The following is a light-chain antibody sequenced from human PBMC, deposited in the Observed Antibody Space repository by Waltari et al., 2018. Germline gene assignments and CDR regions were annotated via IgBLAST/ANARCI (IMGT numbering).Light chain of an antibody. J-gene: IGLJ3*02. CDR2: DNN. Sequence: QSVLTQPPSVSAAPGQQVPISCPGSPSNIGANYVSWFQQLPGTAPRLLIYDNNKRPSGIPDRFSGSKSGTSATLGITGLQTGDEADYYCGTWDNSLSAWVFGGGTKLTVL. V-gene: IGLV1-51*01. CDR1: PSNIGANY. CDR3: GTWDNSLSAWV.